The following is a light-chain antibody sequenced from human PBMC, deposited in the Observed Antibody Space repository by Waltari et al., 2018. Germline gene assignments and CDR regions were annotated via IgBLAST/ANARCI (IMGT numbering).Light chain of an antibody. J-gene: IGKJ1*01. CDR1: QSLLYNSNDKNY. CDR2: WAS. CDR3: QQYYSRRT. V-gene: IGKV4-1*01. Sequence: DIVMTQSPDPLAVSLGERATINCKSSQSLLYNSNDKNYLAWYQQQPGQPPKLLIYWASTRHSGVPDRFSGSGSATDFTLTISSLQAEDVAVYYCQQYYSRRTFGQGTKVEIK.